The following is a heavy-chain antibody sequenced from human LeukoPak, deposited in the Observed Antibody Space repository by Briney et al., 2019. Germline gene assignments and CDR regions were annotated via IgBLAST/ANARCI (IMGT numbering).Heavy chain of an antibody. Sequence: SETLSLTCTVSGGSISSYYWSWIRQPPGKGLEWIGYIYYSGSTNYNPSLKSRVTISVDTSKNQFPLKLSSVTAADTAVYYCARSGYSFDYAWFDPWGQGTVVTVSS. CDR3: ARSGYSFDYAWFDP. CDR1: GGSISSYY. D-gene: IGHD3-16*02. V-gene: IGHV4-59*01. J-gene: IGHJ5*02. CDR2: IYYSGST.